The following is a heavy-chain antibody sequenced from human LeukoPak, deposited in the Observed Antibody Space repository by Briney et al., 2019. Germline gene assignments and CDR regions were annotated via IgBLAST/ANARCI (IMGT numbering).Heavy chain of an antibody. Sequence: SETLSLTCAVYGGSFSGYYWSWIRQPPGKGLEWIGEINHSGSTNYNPSLKSRVTISVDTSKNQFSLKLSSVTAADTAVYYCARVRGSYASAVDYWGQGTLVTVSS. CDR1: GGSFSGYY. CDR2: INHSGST. D-gene: IGHD1-26*01. V-gene: IGHV4-34*01. CDR3: ARVRGSYASAVDY. J-gene: IGHJ4*02.